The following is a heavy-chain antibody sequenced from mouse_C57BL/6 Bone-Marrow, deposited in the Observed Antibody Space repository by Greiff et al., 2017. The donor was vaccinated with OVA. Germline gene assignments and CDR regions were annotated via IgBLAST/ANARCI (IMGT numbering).Heavy chain of an antibody. CDR3: ARLLWLRRAWFAY. Sequence: EVQLVESGGGLVQPGGSLKLSCAASGFTFSDYGMAWVRQAPRKGPEWVAFISNLAYSIYYADTVTGRFTISRENAKNTLYLEMSSLRSEDTAMYYCARLLWLRRAWFAYWGQGTLVTVSA. D-gene: IGHD2-2*01. V-gene: IGHV5-15*01. CDR1: GFTFSDYG. J-gene: IGHJ3*01. CDR2: ISNLAYSI.